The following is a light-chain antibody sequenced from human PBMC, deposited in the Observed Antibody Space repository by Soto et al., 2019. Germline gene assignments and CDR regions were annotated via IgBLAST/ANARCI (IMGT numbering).Light chain of an antibody. J-gene: IGKJ2*01. CDR2: GAS. V-gene: IGKV3D-15*01. CDR3: QQYNNWPPYT. CDR1: QSVSSN. Sequence: EIVMSQSPATLSVSPGERATLSCRASQSVSSNLAWYQQKPCQAPRLLSYGASTRATGIPARFSGSGSGTEFTLTISSLQSEDFAVYYCQQYNNWPPYTFGQGTKLEIK.